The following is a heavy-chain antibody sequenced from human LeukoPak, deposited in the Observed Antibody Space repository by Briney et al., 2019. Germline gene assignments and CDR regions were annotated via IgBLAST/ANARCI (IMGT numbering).Heavy chain of an antibody. J-gene: IGHJ4*02. CDR3: AFRLRDYVWGSYSD. Sequence: VGSLRLSCAAAGFSFSDDVISCVRQAPGEGREWVSAITGSGATTYYADSVEVRFTISRDNSRNTLFLQLNGLRAEDTAVYYCAFRLRDYVWGSYSDWGQGTLVSVSS. CDR2: ITGSGATT. CDR1: GFSFSDDV. D-gene: IGHD3-16*01. V-gene: IGHV3-23*01.